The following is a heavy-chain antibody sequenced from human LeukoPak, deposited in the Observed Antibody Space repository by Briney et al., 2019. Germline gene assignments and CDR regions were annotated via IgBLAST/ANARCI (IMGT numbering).Heavy chain of an antibody. CDR2: ISYDGSNK. J-gene: IGHJ5*02. CDR1: GFTFSSYA. V-gene: IGHV3-30-3*01. Sequence: GGSLRHSCAASGFTFSSYAMHWVRQAPGKGLEWVAVISYDGSNKYYADSVKGRFTISRDNSKNTLYLQMNSLRAEDTAVYYCARVQGYCSGGSCHHWGQGTLVTVSS. CDR3: ARVQGYCSGGSCHH. D-gene: IGHD2-15*01.